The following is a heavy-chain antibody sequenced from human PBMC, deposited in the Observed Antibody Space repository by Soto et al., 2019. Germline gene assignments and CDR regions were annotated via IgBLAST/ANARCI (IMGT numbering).Heavy chain of an antibody. CDR2: LYWDVTR. Sequence: QITLKESSPTLVNPTQTLTLTCSFSGFSLYTGGVGVGWFRQPPGKALEWLALLYWDVTRRYIPSLKKTLTIAKDTSENQVVLTVTDMGPVDTGTYFCAHYTTDTYFDVWGKGATVTVSS. CDR3: AHYTTDTYFDV. D-gene: IGHD1-1*01. CDR1: GFSLYTGGVG. V-gene: IGHV2-5*02. J-gene: IGHJ6*04.